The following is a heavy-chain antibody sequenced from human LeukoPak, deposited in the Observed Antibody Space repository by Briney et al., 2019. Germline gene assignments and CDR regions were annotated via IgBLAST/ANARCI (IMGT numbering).Heavy chain of an antibody. CDR2: ISPADSDT. Sequence: GESLKISCKGSGYIFTSYWIGWVRQMPGKGLEWMGIISPADSDTRYSPSFQGQVTISADKSISTAYLQWSSMTASDTAMYYCARRGVDSSGYRDAFDIWGQGTMVTVSS. D-gene: IGHD3-22*01. CDR1: GYIFTSYW. CDR3: ARRGVDSSGYRDAFDI. V-gene: IGHV5-51*01. J-gene: IGHJ3*02.